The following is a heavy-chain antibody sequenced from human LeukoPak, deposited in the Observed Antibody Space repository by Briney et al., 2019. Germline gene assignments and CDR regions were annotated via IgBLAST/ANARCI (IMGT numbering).Heavy chain of an antibody. J-gene: IGHJ5*02. CDR3: ARVLTTDWFDP. CDR1: GGSISSGDYY. V-gene: IGHV4-30-4*01. Sequence: SQTLSLTCTVSGGSISSGDYYWSWIRQPPGKGLEWIGYIYYSGSTYYNPSLKSRVTISVDTSKNQFSLKLSSVTAADTAVYCCARVLTTDWFDPWGQGTLVTVSS. D-gene: IGHD3-9*01. CDR2: IYYSGST.